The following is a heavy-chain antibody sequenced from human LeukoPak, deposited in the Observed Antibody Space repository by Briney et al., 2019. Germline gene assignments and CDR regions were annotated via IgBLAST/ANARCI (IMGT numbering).Heavy chain of an antibody. CDR1: GFTFSSYA. D-gene: IGHD4-23*01. Sequence: GGSLRLSCAASGFTFSSYAMSWVRQAPGKGLVWVSRIASDGSSTTYADSVKGRFSISRDNAKNTLYLQMNSLRVEDTAVYYCARGRPHGNDYWGQGALVTVSS. V-gene: IGHV3-74*01. CDR3: ARGRPHGNDY. CDR2: IASDGSST. J-gene: IGHJ4*02.